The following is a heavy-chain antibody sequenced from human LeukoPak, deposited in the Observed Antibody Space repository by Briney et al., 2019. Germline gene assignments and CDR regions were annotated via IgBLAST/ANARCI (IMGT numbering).Heavy chain of an antibody. J-gene: IGHJ4*02. V-gene: IGHV3-33*06. CDR3: AKDPPKGGYSYGYFEY. D-gene: IGHD5-18*01. CDR2: IWYDGTNK. CDR1: GFTFSSYG. Sequence: PGGSLRLSCAASGFTFSSYGMHWVRQSPGKGLEWVAVIWYDGTNKYYADSVEGRFTISRDNSKNTLYLQMNSLRAEDTAVYYCAKDPPKGGYSYGYFEYWGQGTLVTVSS.